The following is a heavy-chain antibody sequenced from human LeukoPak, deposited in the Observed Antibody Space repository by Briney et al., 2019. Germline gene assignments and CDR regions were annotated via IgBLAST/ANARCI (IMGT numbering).Heavy chain of an antibody. D-gene: IGHD3-9*01. J-gene: IGHJ5*02. CDR3: ARALGYFDWFEPGWFDP. V-gene: IGHV4-59*01. CDR2: IYYSGST. Sequence: SETLSLTCTVSGGSMSPYHWGWIRQPPGKGLEWTGYIYYSGSTNYNPSLKSRVTISVDTSKNQFSLKLSSVTAADTAVYYCARALGYFDWFEPGWFDPWGQGTLVTVSS. CDR1: GGSMSPYH.